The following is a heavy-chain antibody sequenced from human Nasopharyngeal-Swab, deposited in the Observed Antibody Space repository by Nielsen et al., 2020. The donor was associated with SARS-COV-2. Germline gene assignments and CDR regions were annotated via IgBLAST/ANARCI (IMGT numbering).Heavy chain of an antibody. Sequence: SETLSLTFAVYGGSFSGYYWSWIRQPPGKGLEWIGEINHSGSTNYNPSLKSRVTISVDTSKNQFSLKLSSVTAADTAVYYCARTQIKAVAGTAASIDYWGQGTLVTVSS. V-gene: IGHV4-34*01. CDR3: ARTQIKAVAGTAASIDY. CDR1: GGSFSGYY. D-gene: IGHD6-19*01. CDR2: INHSGST. J-gene: IGHJ4*02.